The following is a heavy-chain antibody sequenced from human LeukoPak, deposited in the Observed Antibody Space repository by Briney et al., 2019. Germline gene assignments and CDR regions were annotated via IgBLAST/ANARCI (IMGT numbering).Heavy chain of an antibody. CDR3: ARVEVVPAAIRYFDY. D-gene: IGHD2-2*02. CDR1: GFTFSSYW. V-gene: IGHV3-7*01. Sequence: GGSLRPSCAASGFTFSSYWMSWVRQAPGKGLEWVANIKQDGSEKYYVDSVKGRFTISRDNAKNSLYLQMNSLRAEDTAVYYCARVEVVPAAIRYFDYWGQGTLVTVSS. J-gene: IGHJ4*02. CDR2: IKQDGSEK.